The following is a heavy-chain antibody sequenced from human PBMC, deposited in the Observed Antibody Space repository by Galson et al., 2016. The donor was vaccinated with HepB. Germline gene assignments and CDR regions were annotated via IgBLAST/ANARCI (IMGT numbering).Heavy chain of an antibody. J-gene: IGHJ4*02. D-gene: IGHD1-26*01. CDR2: INPGNGDT. CDR3: AREGSYYTLYY. CDR1: GYTFTNYA. V-gene: IGHV1-3*01. Sequence: SVKVSCKAPGYTFTNYAMHWVRQAPGQRLEWMGWINPGNGDTKYSQKFQCRVTISSDTSASTDYMELSSLISEDTAVYHCAREGSYYTLYYWGQGTLVTVSS.